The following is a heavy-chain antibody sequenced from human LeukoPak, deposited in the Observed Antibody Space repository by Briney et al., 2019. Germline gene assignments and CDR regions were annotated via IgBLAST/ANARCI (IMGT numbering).Heavy chain of an antibody. CDR2: ISYDGSNK. CDR3: AKVRGIAAQKNAYYYYYYMDV. J-gene: IGHJ6*03. V-gene: IGHV3-30*18. D-gene: IGHD6-13*01. Sequence: GGSLRLPCAASGFTVSTKYMTWVRQAPGKGLEWVAVISYDGSNKYYADSVKGRFTISRDNSKNTLYLQMNSLRAEDTAVYYCAKVRGIAAQKNAYYYYYYMDVWGKGTTVTVSS. CDR1: GFTVSTKY.